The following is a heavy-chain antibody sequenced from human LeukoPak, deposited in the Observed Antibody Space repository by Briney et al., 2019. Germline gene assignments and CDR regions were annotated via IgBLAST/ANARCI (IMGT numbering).Heavy chain of an antibody. CDR3: ARDYWWNYDY. J-gene: IGHJ4*02. D-gene: IGHD1-7*01. CDR2: ISKDGSDK. V-gene: IGHV3-30-3*01. CDR1: GFTFSDYA. Sequence: GGSLRLSCAASGFTFSDYAMHWVRQAPGKGLEWVAVISKDGSDKYYPGSVRGRFTISRDNSKNTIYLQMDSLRAEDTAIYYCARDYWWNYDYWGQGTLVTVSS.